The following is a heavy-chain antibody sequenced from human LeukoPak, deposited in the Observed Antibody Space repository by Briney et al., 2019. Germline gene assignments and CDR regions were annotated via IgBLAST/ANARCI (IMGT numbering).Heavy chain of an antibody. J-gene: IGHJ6*02. Sequence: ASVKVSCKVSGYTLTALSMHWVRQAPGDRLEWMGGFDPQDGETIYAQKFQGRVTMTEDTSTYTAYMDLSSLRSDDTAVYYFARLQLPTLYDYYGIDFWGQGTTVTVSS. D-gene: IGHD2-2*01. V-gene: IGHV1-24*01. CDR1: GYTLTALS. CDR2: FDPQDGET. CDR3: ARLQLPTLYDYYGIDF.